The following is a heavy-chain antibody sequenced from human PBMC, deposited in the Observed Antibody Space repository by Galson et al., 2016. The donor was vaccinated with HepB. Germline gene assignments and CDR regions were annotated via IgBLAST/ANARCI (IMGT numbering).Heavy chain of an antibody. CDR2: LSHDEVTK. CDR1: EFTFNNCP. D-gene: IGHD1-26*01. CDR3: AREWELGGYFDY. Sequence: SLRLSCAASEFTFNNCPLHWVRRAPGKGLEWVAVLSHDEVTKFYADSVRARFTISRDKSKTTVYLQMDGLSAEDTAVYYCAREWELGGYFDYWGQGTLVTVSS. J-gene: IGHJ4*02. V-gene: IGHV3-30-3*01.